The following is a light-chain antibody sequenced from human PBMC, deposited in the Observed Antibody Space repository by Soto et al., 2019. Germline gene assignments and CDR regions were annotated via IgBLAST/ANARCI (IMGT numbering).Light chain of an antibody. CDR3: QQYGSSPRT. CDR1: QSVSSSY. V-gene: IGKV3-20*01. Sequence: EIVLTQSPGNLSLSPGERATLSCRASQSVSSSYLAWYQQKPGQAPRLLIYGASSRATGIPDRFSGSGSGTDFTLTISILEPEDFAVYYCQQYGSSPRTFGQGTKVEIK. CDR2: GAS. J-gene: IGKJ1*01.